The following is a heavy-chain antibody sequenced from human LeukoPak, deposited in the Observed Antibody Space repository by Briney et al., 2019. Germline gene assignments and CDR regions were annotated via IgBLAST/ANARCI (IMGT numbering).Heavy chain of an antibody. V-gene: IGHV3-23*01. Sequence: GGSLRLSCAASGFTFSNYGMSWVRQAPGKGLEWVSTITYNGGSTAYADSVKGRFTISRDNSKSTLYLQMDSLRADDTAVYYCARLPFTGYNFDYWGQGTLVTVSS. CDR1: GFTFSNYG. CDR3: ARLPFTGYNFDY. CDR2: ITYNGGST. D-gene: IGHD6-25*01. J-gene: IGHJ4*02.